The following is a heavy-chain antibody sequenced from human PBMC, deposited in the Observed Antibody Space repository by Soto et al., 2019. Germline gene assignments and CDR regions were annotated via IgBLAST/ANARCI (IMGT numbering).Heavy chain of an antibody. V-gene: IGHV2-5*02. Sequence: QITLKESGPTLVRPTQTLTLTCTFSGFSLTTSGVGVGWIRQPPGKALEWLAVIYWDDDKRYSSSLKSRLTITKTPSKNQVVLTRTNMAPVKTATNYCEHHPYYVLGGYSLDYWAREPWSPSPQ. CDR1: GFSLTTSGVG. CDR3: EHHPYYVLGGYSLDY. CDR2: IYWDDDK. D-gene: IGHD3-10*01. J-gene: IGHJ4*02.